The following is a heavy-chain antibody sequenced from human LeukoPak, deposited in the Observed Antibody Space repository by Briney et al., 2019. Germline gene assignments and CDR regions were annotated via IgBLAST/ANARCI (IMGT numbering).Heavy chain of an antibody. CDR1: GYTFTSYG. CDR3: ARDRAFFGVPRWFDP. J-gene: IGHJ5*02. Sequence: ASVKVSCKASGYTFTSYGISWVRQAPGQGLEWMGWISAYNGNTNYARKLQGRVTMTTDTSTSTAYMELRSLRSDDTAVYYCARDRAFFGVPRWFDPWGQGTLVTVSS. CDR2: ISAYNGNT. V-gene: IGHV1-18*01. D-gene: IGHD3-3*01.